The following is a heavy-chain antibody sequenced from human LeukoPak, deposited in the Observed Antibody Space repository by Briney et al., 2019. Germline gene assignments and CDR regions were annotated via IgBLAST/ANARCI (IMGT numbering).Heavy chain of an antibody. CDR1: GFTFSSYA. J-gene: IGHJ4*02. D-gene: IGHD6-13*01. CDR3: AKDRAAAVSPTFGY. Sequence: PGGSLRLSCAASGFTFSSYAMSWVRQAPGKGLEWVSAISGSGGSTYYADSVKGRFTISRDNSKNTLYLQMNCLRAEDTAVYYCAKDRAAAVSPTFGYWGQGTLVTVSS. V-gene: IGHV3-23*01. CDR2: ISGSGGST.